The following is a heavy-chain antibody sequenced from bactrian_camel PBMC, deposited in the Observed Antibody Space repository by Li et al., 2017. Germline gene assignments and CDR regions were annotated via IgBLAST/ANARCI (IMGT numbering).Heavy chain of an antibody. V-gene: IGHV3S40*01. CDR1: GFRLRSRD. CDR2: IPSGGYTT. J-gene: IGHJ4*01. CDR3: VKPNPDARGGLRP. Sequence: DVQLVESGGGLVQPGGSLRLSCAASGFRLRSRDMNWVRQAPGKGLEWVSIIPSGGYTTTYADSVKGRFTVSRDNSKNAVYLQMNSLKPEDTAVYYCVKPNPDARGGLRPLGPGDPGHRL. D-gene: IGHD1*01.